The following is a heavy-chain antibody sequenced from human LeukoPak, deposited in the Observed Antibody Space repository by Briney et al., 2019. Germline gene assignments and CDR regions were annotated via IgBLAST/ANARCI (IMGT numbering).Heavy chain of an antibody. Sequence: GGSLRLSCVASGFTFSSYRMSWVRQAPGKGLEWVANIQEYGSEIYYVDSVKGRFTISRDNSKNTLYLQMNSLRAEDTAMYYCARRAGAYSHPYDYWGQGTLVTVSS. D-gene: IGHD4/OR15-4a*01. CDR2: IQEYGSEI. CDR3: ARRAGAYSHPYDY. V-gene: IGHV3-7*03. CDR1: GFTFSSYR. J-gene: IGHJ4*02.